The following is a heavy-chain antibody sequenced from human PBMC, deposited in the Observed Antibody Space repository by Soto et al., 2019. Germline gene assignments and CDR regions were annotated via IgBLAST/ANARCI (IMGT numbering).Heavy chain of an antibody. V-gene: IGHV1-69*06. J-gene: IGHJ4*02. CDR1: GGTFTNES. CDR3: ATFGRGVTTIWSWSDI. Sequence: QLQLVQSGAEVKKPGSSMKVSCKAYGGTFTNESIAWVRQAPGRGIEWLGGIIPLFGARKYGQGFQGRVTLTADKSTSTVDMDLSSLTSADTAVYYCATFGRGVTTIWSWSDIWGQGTLVTVSS. CDR2: IIPLFGAR. D-gene: IGHD5-12*01.